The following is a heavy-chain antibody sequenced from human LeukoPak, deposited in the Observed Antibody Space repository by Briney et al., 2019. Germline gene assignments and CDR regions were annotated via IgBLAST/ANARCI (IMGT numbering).Heavy chain of an antibody. CDR1: GGSINSGAYS. CDR3: ARAVDTAMVN. J-gene: IGHJ4*02. V-gene: IGHV4-30-2*01. Sequence: PSETLSLTCAVSGGSINSGAYSWSWIPQPPGKGLEWIGYIYHSVSTYYNPSLKSRVTISVDRSKNQFSLKLSSVTAADTAVYFCARAVDTAMVNWGQGTLVTVSS. CDR2: IYHSVST. D-gene: IGHD5-18*01.